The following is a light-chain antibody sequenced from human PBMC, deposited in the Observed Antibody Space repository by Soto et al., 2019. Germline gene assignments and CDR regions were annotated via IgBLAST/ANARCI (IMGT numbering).Light chain of an antibody. CDR3: SSLTSSDTWV. J-gene: IGLJ3*02. Sequence: QSALTQPASVSGSPGQSITISCTGTSSDFGTYNYVSWCQQNPGKAPKLMIYEVSNRPSGVSNRFSGSKSGNTASLTISGLQAEDEADYYCSSLTSSDTWVFGGGTKLTVL. CDR2: EVS. CDR1: SSDFGTYNY. V-gene: IGLV2-14*01.